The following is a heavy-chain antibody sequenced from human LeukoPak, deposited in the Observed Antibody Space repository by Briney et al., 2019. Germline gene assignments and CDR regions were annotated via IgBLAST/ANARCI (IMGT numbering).Heavy chain of an antibody. CDR2: IYTSGST. Sequence: SETLSLTCTVSGGSISSYYWSWIRQPPGKGLEWIGRIYTSGSTNYNPSLKSRVTMSVDTSKNQFSLKLSSVTAADTAVYYCARDGPPGSGWYWFDPWGQGTLVTVSS. CDR1: GGSISSYY. J-gene: IGHJ5*02. V-gene: IGHV4-4*07. D-gene: IGHD6-19*01. CDR3: ARDGPPGSGWYWFDP.